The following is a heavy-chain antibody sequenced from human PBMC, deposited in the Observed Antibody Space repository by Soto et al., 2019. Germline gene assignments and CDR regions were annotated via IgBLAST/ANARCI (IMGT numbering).Heavy chain of an antibody. CDR3: ARVASQWLVNDAFDI. D-gene: IGHD6-19*01. CDR1: GYTFTSYA. J-gene: IGHJ3*02. CDR2: INAGNGNT. Sequence: QVQLVQSGAEVKKPGASVKVSCKASGYTFTSYAMHWVRQAPGQRLEWMGWINAGNGNTKYSQKFQGRVTITRDTSASTAYMELSSLRSEDTAVYYCARVASQWLVNDAFDIWGQGTMVTVSS. V-gene: IGHV1-3*01.